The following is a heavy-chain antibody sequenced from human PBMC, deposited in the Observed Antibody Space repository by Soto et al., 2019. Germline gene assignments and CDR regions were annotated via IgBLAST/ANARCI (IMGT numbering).Heavy chain of an antibody. CDR3: ATDRRIVASPGYWYFDL. V-gene: IGHV1-24*01. CDR1: GYTLTELS. D-gene: IGHD5-12*01. Sequence: ASVKVSCKVSGYTLTELSMHWVRQAPGKGLEWMGGFDPEDGETIYAQKFQGRVTMTEDTSTDTAYMELSSLRSEDTAVYYCATDRRIVASPGYWYFDLWGCGTLVTVSS. CDR2: FDPEDGET. J-gene: IGHJ2*01.